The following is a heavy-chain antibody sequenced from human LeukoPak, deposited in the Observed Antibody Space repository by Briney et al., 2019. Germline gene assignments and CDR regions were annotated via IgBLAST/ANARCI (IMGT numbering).Heavy chain of an antibody. Sequence: SETLSLTCTVSGGSISSYYWSWIRRPPGKGLEWIGYIYYSGSTNYNPSLKSRVTISVDTSKNQFSLKLSSVTAADTAVYYCARDRLGIDYWGQGTLVTVSS. CDR2: IYYSGST. CDR1: GGSISSYY. J-gene: IGHJ4*02. D-gene: IGHD7-27*01. V-gene: IGHV4-59*01. CDR3: ARDRLGIDY.